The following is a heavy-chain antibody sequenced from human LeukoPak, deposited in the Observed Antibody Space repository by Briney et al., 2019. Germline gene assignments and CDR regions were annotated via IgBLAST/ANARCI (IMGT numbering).Heavy chain of an antibody. Sequence: GGSLTLSCAASGFTFSNTWMSWVRQPPGKGLEFVGCIKSRADGGTTEYGAPVKGRFTISRDDSKSTLYLEMTSLKIEDTAVYYCTGEPRWELQLDYWGEGTLVTVSS. CDR1: GFTFSNTW. V-gene: IGHV3-15*01. CDR3: TGEPRWELQLDY. CDR2: IKSRADGGTT. J-gene: IGHJ4*02. D-gene: IGHD2-15*01.